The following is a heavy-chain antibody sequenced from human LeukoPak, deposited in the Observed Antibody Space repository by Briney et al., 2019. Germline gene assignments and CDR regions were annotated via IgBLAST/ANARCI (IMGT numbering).Heavy chain of an antibody. CDR1: CGSISSSSYY. J-gene: IGHJ6*02. CDR2: IYYSGST. Sequence: SETLSLTYTVSCGSISSSSYYWAWIRQPPGKGLEGIGRIYYSGSTYYNPSLKSRFTISVDKSKNPFSLKLSSVTAADTAVYSCARHPLTPYGMDVWGQGTTVTVSS. V-gene: IGHV4-39*01. CDR3: ARHPLTPYGMDV.